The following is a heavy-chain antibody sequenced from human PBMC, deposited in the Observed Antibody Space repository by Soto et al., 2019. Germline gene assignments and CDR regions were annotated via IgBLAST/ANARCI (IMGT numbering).Heavy chain of an antibody. CDR3: ARKQAGFFYGIDY. Sequence: LSLTCTVSGGSISTGGYYWSWIRQYPGKGLEWLGYIDGSGYTFYNPSLQSRLTLSMDTSKNQFSLKLSSATAADTAVYFCARKQAGFFYGIDYWGQGTLVTVSS. V-gene: IGHV4-31*03. CDR1: GGSISTGGYY. CDR2: IDGSGYT. J-gene: IGHJ4*02. D-gene: IGHD3-3*01.